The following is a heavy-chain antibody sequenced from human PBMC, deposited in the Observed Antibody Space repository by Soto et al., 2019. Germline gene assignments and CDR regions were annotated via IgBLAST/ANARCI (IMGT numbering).Heavy chain of an antibody. D-gene: IGHD6-19*01. V-gene: IGHV3-53*01. CDR2: IYSGGST. CDR1: GFTVSSNY. CDR3: TRDSYSSGIDP. J-gene: IGHJ5*02. Sequence: GGSLRLSCAASGFTVSSNYMSWVRQAPGKGLEWVSVIYSGGSTYYADSVKGRFTISRDNSKSTLYLQMNSLRAENTAVYYCTRDSYSSGIDPWGQGTLVTVSS.